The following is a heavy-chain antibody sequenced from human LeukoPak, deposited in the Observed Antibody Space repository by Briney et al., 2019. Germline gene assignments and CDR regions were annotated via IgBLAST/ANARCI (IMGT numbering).Heavy chain of an antibody. CDR1: GFTFSDYS. CDR2: ISYDGSNK. J-gene: IGHJ4*02. Sequence: PGGSLRLSCAASGFTFSDYSMNWVRQAPGKGLEWVAVISYDGSNKYYADSVKGRFTISRDNSENTLYLQMNSLRAEDTAVYYCAKDHPGEGPLTYYSGSSLGFDYWGQGTLVTVSS. CDR3: AKDHPGEGPLTYYSGSSLGFDY. D-gene: IGHD6-6*01. V-gene: IGHV3-30*18.